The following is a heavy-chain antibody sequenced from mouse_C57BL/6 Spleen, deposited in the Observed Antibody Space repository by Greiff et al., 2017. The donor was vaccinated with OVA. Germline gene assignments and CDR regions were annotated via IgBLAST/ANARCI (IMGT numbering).Heavy chain of an antibody. CDR1: GYTFTDYE. D-gene: IGHD1-1*01. V-gene: IGHV1-15*01. J-gene: IGHJ2*01. CDR3: TRYYGSSDFDY. CDR2: IDPETGGT. Sequence: QVQLQQSGAELVRPGASVTLSCKASGYTFTDYEMHWVKQTPVHGLEWIGAIDPETGGTAYNQKFKGKAILTADKSSSTAYMELRSLTSEDSAVYYCTRYYGSSDFDYWAKAPLSQSPQ.